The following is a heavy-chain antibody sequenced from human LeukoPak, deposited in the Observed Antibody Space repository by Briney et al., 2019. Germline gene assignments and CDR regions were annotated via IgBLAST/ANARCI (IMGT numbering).Heavy chain of an antibody. D-gene: IGHD2-2*01. V-gene: IGHV4-34*01. J-gene: IGHJ6*03. CDR1: GGSFSGYY. CDR2: INHSGNT. Sequence: PSETLSLTCAVYGGSFSGYYWSRIRQPPGKGLEWIGEINHSGNTNYNPSHKSRVTISVDTSKNQFSLKLSSLTAADTAVYYCARPAAPYYYSYYMDVWGKGTTVTVSS. CDR3: ARPAAPYYYSYYMDV.